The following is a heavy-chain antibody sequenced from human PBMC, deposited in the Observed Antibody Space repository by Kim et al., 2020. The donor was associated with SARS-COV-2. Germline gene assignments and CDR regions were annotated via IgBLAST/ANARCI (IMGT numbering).Heavy chain of an antibody. Sequence: SETLSLTCTVSGGSISSYYWSWIRQPPGKGLEWIGYIYYSGSTNYNPSLKSRVTISVDTSKNQFSLKLSSVTAADTAVYYCARAPGYSSSWYNQNNWFDPWGQGALGTVSS. CDR1: GGSISSYY. J-gene: IGHJ5*02. V-gene: IGHV4-59*13. D-gene: IGHD6-13*01. CDR2: IYYSGST. CDR3: ARAPGYSSSWYNQNNWFDP.